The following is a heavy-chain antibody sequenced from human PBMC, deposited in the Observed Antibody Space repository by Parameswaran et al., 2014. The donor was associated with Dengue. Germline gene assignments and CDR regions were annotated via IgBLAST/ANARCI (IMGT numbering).Heavy chain of an antibody. CDR3: ARERGSSGYYLDY. CDR2: IYSGGST. J-gene: IGHJ4*02. V-gene: IGHV3-66*01. D-gene: IGHD3-22*01. Sequence: RWIRQPPGKRLEWVSVIYSGGSTYYADSVKGRFTISRDNSKNTLYLQMNSLRAEDTAVYYCARERGSSGYYLDYWGQGTLVTVSS.